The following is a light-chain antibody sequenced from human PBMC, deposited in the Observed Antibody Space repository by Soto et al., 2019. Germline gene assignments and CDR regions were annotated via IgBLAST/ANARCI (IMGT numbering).Light chain of an antibody. J-gene: IGKJ4*01. Sequence: EIVMTQSPATLSVSPGGRATLSCRASQSISDTLAWYQQKPGQAPRLLIYGASSRATGIPDRFSGSGSGTDFTLTISRLEPEDFAVYYCQQYGSSEGLTFGGGTKVDIK. V-gene: IGKV3-20*01. CDR2: GAS. CDR1: QSISDT. CDR3: QQYGSSEGLT.